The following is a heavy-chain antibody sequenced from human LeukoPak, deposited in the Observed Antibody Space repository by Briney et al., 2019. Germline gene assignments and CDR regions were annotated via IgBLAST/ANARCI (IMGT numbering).Heavy chain of an antibody. D-gene: IGHD3-22*01. CDR1: GVSISSGGYY. CDR2: IYYSGST. Sequence: SETLSLTCTVSGVSISSGGYYWRWLRQHPGKGLEWIGYIYYSGSTYYNPSLKSRVTISVDTSKNQFSLKLSSVTAADTAVYYCAREAHYYDSSGPVDYWGQGTLVTVSS. J-gene: IGHJ4*02. V-gene: IGHV4-31*03. CDR3: AREAHYYDSSGPVDY.